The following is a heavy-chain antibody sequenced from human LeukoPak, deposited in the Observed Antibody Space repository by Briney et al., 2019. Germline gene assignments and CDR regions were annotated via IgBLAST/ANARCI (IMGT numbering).Heavy chain of an antibody. V-gene: IGHV4-39*07. Sequence: SETLSLTCSVSGGSISLSYYYWGWIRQPPGKELEWIGSVYYSGTTSYNPSLKSRVTISVDMSKNHFSLRLSSVTAADTAMYYCARQFTEWDSWGQGTLVTVSS. CDR1: GGSISLSYYY. CDR2: VYYSGTT. D-gene: IGHD1-14*01. CDR3: ARQFTEWDS. J-gene: IGHJ4*02.